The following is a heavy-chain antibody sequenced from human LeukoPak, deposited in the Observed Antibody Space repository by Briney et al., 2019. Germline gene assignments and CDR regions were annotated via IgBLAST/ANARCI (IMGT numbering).Heavy chain of an antibody. J-gene: IGHJ4*02. CDR3: ARDRHDYGDYGSAY. V-gene: IGHV4-59*01. Sequence: PSETLSLTCTVSGGSISSYYWSWIRQPPGKGLEWIGYIYYSGNTNYNPSLKSRVTISVDTSKNQFSLKLSSVTAADTAVYYCARDRHDYGDYGSAYWGQGTLVTVSS. D-gene: IGHD4-17*01. CDR1: GGSISSYY. CDR2: IYYSGNT.